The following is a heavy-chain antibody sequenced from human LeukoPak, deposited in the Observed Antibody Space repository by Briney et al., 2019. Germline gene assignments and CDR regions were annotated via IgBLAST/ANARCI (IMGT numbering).Heavy chain of an antibody. CDR3: APQQGGFDY. V-gene: IGHV4-61*02. CDR2: IYTSGNT. J-gene: IGHJ4*02. D-gene: IGHD3-16*01. Sequence: SQTLSLTCTVSGGSISSGRYYWSWIRQPAGKGLEWIGRIYTSGNTNYNPSLKSRVIISLDTSKNQFSLKLSSVTAADTAVYYCAPQQGGFDYWGQGTLVTVSS. CDR1: GGSISSGRYY.